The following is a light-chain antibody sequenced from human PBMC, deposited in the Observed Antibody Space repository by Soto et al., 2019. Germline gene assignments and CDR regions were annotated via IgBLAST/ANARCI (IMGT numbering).Light chain of an antibody. CDR2: RAS. Sequence: ENVLTQSPGTLSLSPGERATLSCRASQSVSNSYLAWYQQKPGQAPRLLIYRASSRATGIPDRFSGSGSGTDFTLTISRLEPEDFAVYYCQHYGSSYTFGQGTKLEIK. CDR1: QSVSNSY. V-gene: IGKV3-20*01. CDR3: QHYGSSYT. J-gene: IGKJ2*01.